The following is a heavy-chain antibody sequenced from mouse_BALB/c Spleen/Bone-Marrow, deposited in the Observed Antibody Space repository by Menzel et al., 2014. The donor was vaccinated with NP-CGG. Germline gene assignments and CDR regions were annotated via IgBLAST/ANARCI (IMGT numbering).Heavy chain of an antibody. V-gene: IGHV3-6*02. CDR1: GYSITSGYY. CDR2: ISYDGTN. CDR3: SRGLFLMDY. J-gene: IGHJ4*01. Sequence: EVKLVESGPGLVKPSQSLSLPCSVTGYSITSGYYCNWIRQFPGNKLEWMGYISYDGTNNYSPSLKNRFSITRDTSKNQFFLKLNSVTTEDTATYYCSRGLFLMDYWGQGTSVTVSS.